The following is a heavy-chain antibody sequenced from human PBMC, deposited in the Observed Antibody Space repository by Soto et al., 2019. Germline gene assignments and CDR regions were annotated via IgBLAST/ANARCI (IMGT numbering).Heavy chain of an antibody. CDR3: AKDSTRRSFSRSSTRARDAFDI. V-gene: IGHV3-21*04. D-gene: IGHD6-6*01. J-gene: IGHJ3*02. Sequence: GGSLRLSCAASGFTFSSYSMNWVRQAPGKGLEWVSSISSSSSYIYYADSVKGRFTISRDNAKNSLYLQMNSLRAEDTAVYYCAKDSTRRSFSRSSTRARDAFDIWGQGTMVTVSS. CDR1: GFTFSSYS. CDR2: ISSSSSYI.